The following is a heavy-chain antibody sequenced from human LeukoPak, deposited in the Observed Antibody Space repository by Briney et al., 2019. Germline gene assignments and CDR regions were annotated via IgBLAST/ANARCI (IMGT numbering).Heavy chain of an antibody. J-gene: IGHJ4*02. D-gene: IGHD6-19*01. Sequence: SQTLSLTCTVSGGSIGNGGYFWTWLRQYPGKGLEWIGYIYDSVTTYHNPSLKSRVAISLDRSKNQFSLNLTSVTAADRAVYYCARERSSGWYRFWGQGILVAVSS. CDR2: IYDSVTT. CDR3: ARERSSGWYRF. V-gene: IGHV4-31*03. CDR1: GGSIGNGGYF.